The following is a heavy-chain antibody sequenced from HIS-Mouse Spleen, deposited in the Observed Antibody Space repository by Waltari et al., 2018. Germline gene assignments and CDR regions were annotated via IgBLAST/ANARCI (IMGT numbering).Heavy chain of an antibody. CDR1: GCPISSISYY. Sequence: QLQLQESGPGLVKPSETLSLTCTVPGCPISSISYYWGWIRQPPGKGLEWIWSIYSSGGTYYSPSVKGRVTISGDTAKNQFALKLSSVTAADTAVYYCARAPTGFLEWFDAFDIWGQGTMVTVSS. CDR3: ARAPTGFLEWFDAFDI. V-gene: IGHV4-39*07. J-gene: IGHJ3*02. CDR2: IYSSGGT. D-gene: IGHD3-3*01.